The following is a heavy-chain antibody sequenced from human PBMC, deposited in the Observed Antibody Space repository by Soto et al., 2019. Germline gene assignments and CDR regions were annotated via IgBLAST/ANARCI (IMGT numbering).Heavy chain of an antibody. V-gene: IGHV4-31*03. CDR1: GGSISSGGYY. CDR3: ARNYGDNTPFDY. J-gene: IGHJ4*02. Sequence: SGTLSLTCTVSGGSISSGGYYWSWIRQHPGKGLEWIGYIYYSGSTYYNPSLKSRVTISVDTSKNQFSLKLSSVTAADKAVYYCARNYGDNTPFDYWGQGTLVTASS. CDR2: IYYSGST. D-gene: IGHD4-17*01.